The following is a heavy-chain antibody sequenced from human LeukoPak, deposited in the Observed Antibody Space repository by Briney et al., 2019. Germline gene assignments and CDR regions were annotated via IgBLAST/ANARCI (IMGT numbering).Heavy chain of an antibody. J-gene: IGHJ3*02. CDR3: ASNWYSSGWTWAFDI. CDR2: IYYSGST. D-gene: IGHD6-19*01. V-gene: IGHV4-39*01. Sequence: KSSETLSLTCTVSGGSISSYYWSWIRQPPGKGLEWIGSIYYSGSTYYNPSLKSRVTISVDTSKNQFSLKLSSVTAADTAVYYCASNWYSSGWTWAFDIWGQGTMVTVSS. CDR1: GGSISSYY.